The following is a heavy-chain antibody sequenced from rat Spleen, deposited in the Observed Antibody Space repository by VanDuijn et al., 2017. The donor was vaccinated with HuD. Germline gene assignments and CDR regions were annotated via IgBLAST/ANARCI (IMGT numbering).Heavy chain of an antibody. J-gene: IGHJ3*01. Sequence: QVQLKESGPGLVQPSQTLSLTCTVSGFSLTSNGVSWVRQPPGKGLDWNAAISSGGSTYYNSALKSRLSISRDTSKSQIFLKMNSLQTEVTAIYFCTRDDRGEWFAYWGQGTLVTVSS. CDR1: GFSLTSNG. CDR3: TRDDRGEWFAY. D-gene: IGHD1-4*01. CDR2: ISSGGST. V-gene: IGHV2S12*01.